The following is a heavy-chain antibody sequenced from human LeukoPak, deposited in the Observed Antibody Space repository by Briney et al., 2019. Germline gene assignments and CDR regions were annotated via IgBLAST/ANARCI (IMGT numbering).Heavy chain of an antibody. Sequence: SETLSLTCTVSSGSISSYYWSWIRQPAGKGLEWIGHVYSTGSTNYNPSLNSRVTISVDTSKSQFSLKLSSVTAADTAVYYCARGGWLPPDYWGQGTLVTVSS. CDR2: VYSTGST. J-gene: IGHJ4*02. CDR3: ARGGWLPPDY. D-gene: IGHD3-22*01. CDR1: SGSISSYY. V-gene: IGHV4-4*07.